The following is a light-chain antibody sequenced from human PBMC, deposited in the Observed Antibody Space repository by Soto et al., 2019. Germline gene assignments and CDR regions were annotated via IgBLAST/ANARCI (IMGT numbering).Light chain of an antibody. V-gene: IGLV2-14*01. CDR2: DVS. Sequence: QSALTQPPSVSGSPGQSITISCTGTSSDVGGYNYVSWYQQHPGKAPKLMIYDVSNRPSGVSNRFSGSKSGNTASLTISRLQAEDEAEDYCSSYTSSSSLVFGGGTKLTVL. CDR3: SSYTSSSSLV. CDR1: SSDVGGYNY. J-gene: IGLJ2*01.